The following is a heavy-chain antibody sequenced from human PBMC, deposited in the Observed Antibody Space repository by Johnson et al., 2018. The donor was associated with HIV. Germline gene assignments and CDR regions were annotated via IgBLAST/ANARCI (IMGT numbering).Heavy chain of an antibody. Sequence: RSLRLSCAASGFTFSSYAMHWVRQAPGKGLEWVAVISYDGSNKYYADSVQGRFTISRDNSKNTLYLQMNSLRAEDTAVYYCARPGGDPLTDDAFDIWGQGTMVTVSS. V-gene: IGHV3-30-3*01. CDR2: ISYDGSNK. D-gene: IGHD2-21*02. CDR3: ARPGGDPLTDDAFDI. CDR1: GFTFSSYA. J-gene: IGHJ3*02.